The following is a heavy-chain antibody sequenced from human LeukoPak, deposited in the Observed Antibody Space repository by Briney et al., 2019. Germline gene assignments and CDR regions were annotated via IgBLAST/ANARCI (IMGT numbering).Heavy chain of an antibody. D-gene: IGHD3-22*01. Sequence: SETLSLTCTVSGGTISSSSYYWGWIRQPPGNGLEWIGSIYYSGSTYCNPSLKSRVTISVDTSKNQFSLKLSSVTAADTAVYYCARDGPNYYDSSGYDYWGQGTLVTVSS. CDR2: IYYSGST. V-gene: IGHV4-39*07. CDR3: ARDGPNYYDSSGYDY. CDR1: GGTISSSSYY. J-gene: IGHJ4*02.